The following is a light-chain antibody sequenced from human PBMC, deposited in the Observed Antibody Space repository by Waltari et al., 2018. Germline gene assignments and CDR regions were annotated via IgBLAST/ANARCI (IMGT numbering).Light chain of an antibody. Sequence: IVMTQSPATLSMSPGDRATLSCRASQDISRKLAWYQHRPGQAPRVLIYGASTRATDIPARFSGSGAGTEFTLTISSLQSEDFAVYYCQQYDNWPSFSFGGGTKVDIK. J-gene: IGKJ4*01. V-gene: IGKV3-15*01. CDR2: GAS. CDR1: QDISRK. CDR3: QQYDNWPSFS.